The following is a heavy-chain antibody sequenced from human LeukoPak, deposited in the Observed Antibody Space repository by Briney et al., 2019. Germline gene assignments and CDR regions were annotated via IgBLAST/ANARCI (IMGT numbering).Heavy chain of an antibody. J-gene: IGHJ3*02. Sequence: GASVKVSCKASGYTFTSYYMRWVRQAPGQGLEWMGIINPSGGSRSYAQKFQGRVTMTRDTSTSTVYMELSSLRSEDTAVYYCARGSIVGAKTLGFGAFDIWGQGTMVTVSS. CDR1: GYTFTSYY. CDR2: INPSGGSR. CDR3: ARGSIVGAKTLGFGAFDI. D-gene: IGHD1-26*01. V-gene: IGHV1-46*01.